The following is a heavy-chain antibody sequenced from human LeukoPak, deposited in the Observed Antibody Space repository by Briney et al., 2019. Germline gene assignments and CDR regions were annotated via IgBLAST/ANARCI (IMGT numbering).Heavy chain of an antibody. CDR1: GFTFSSYS. CDR3: ARVSSGYYLDY. V-gene: IGHV3-48*01. J-gene: IGHJ4*02. D-gene: IGHD3-3*01. CDR2: ISSSGSTI. Sequence: QSGGSLRLSCAASGFTFSSYSINWVRQAPGKGLEWVSYISSSGSTIRYADSVKGRFTISRDNAKNSLYLQMNSLGAEDTAVYYCARVSSGYYLDYWGQGTLVTVSS.